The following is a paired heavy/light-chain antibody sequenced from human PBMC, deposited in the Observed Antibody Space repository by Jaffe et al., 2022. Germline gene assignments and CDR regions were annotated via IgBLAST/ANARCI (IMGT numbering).Light chain of an antibody. CDR3: SQRSNWPLT. CDR2: DAS. J-gene: IGKJ4*01. CDR1: QSVSSY. Sequence: EIVLTQSPATLSLSPGERATLSCRASQSVSSYLAWYQQKPGQAPRLLMYDASNRATGIPARFSGSGSGTDFTLTISSLDPEDFAVYYCSQRSNWPLTFGGGTKVEIK. V-gene: IGKV3-11*01.
Heavy chain of an antibody. V-gene: IGHV3-30*02. D-gene: IGHD3-3*01. J-gene: IGHJ4*02. CDR1: GFSFTSYG. CDR2: IRYDGSNK. CDR3: AKDLDRTIFGPLDLRADY. Sequence: QVQLVESGGGVVQPGGSLRLSCAASGFSFTSYGIHWVRQAPGKGLEWVAFIRYDGSNKYYADSVKGRFTISRDNSKNTLYLQMNSLRAEDTAVYYCAKDLDRTIFGPLDLRADYWGQGTLVTVSS.